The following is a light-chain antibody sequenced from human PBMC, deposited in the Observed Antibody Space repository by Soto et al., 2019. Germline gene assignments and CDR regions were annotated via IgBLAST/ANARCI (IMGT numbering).Light chain of an antibody. CDR3: SSYTSSSTLV. J-gene: IGLJ1*01. CDR2: DVS. Sequence: QSALTQPASVSGSPGQSITISCTRTSSQVGGYNYVSWYQQHPGKAPELMIYDVSNRPSGVSNRFSGSKSGNTASLTISGLQAEDEADYYCSSYTSSSTLVFGTGTKVTVL. CDR1: SSQVGGYNY. V-gene: IGLV2-14*01.